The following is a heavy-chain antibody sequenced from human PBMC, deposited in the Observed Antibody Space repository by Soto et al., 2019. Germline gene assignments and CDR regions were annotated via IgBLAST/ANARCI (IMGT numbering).Heavy chain of an antibody. CDR3: ARDRRAVLGDSGYYYFDY. J-gene: IGHJ4*02. D-gene: IGHD5-12*01. CDR2: SSPYNGNT. Sequence: QIQLGQSGAEMKKPGASVKVPCKASGYRFTSYCIIWVRQAPGQGPEWMGWSSPYNGNTYYAQKFQGRVTMTTDTATATAYMKLRSLRSDDTAVYYCARDRRAVLGDSGYYYFDYWGQGSLVTVSS. CDR1: GYRFTSYC. V-gene: IGHV1-18*01.